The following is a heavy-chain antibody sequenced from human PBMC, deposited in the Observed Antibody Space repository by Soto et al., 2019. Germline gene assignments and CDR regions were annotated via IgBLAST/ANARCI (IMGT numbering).Heavy chain of an antibody. CDR2: IYYSGST. CDR1: GGSVSSGSYY. CDR3: GRYVSSGGRAFDI. D-gene: IGHD3-22*01. J-gene: IGHJ3*02. V-gene: IGHV4-61*01. Sequence: QVQLQESGPGLVKPSETLSLTCTVSGGSVSSGSYYWSWIRQPPGKGLEWIGYIYYSGSTNYNPSLKSRVTISVDTSKNQFSLKLSSVTAADTAVYYCGRYVSSGGRAFDIWGQGTMVTVSS.